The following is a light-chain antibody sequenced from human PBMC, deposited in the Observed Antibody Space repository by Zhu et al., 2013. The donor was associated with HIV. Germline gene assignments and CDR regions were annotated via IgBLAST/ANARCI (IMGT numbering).Light chain of an antibody. J-gene: IGLJ2*01. Sequence: SYVLTQPPSVSLAPGKTATITCGGNNIGDKSVHWYQQKPGRAPLVVVYDDTDRPSGIPERFSGSNSGNTATLTISRVEAGDEADYYCQVWDNSSDHPVFGGGTKLTVL. V-gene: IGLV3-21*03. CDR3: QVWDNSSDHPV. CDR2: DDT. CDR1: NIGDKS.